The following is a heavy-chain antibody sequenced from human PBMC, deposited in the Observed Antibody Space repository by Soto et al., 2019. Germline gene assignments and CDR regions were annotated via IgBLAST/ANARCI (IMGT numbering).Heavy chain of an antibody. J-gene: IGHJ4*02. Sequence: ASVKVSCKASGYTFTSYGISWVRQAPGQGLEWMGWISAYNGNTNYAQKLQGRVTMTTDTSTSTAYMELRSLRSDDTAVYYCARALGYYGSGSQEFDYWGQGTLVTVSS. D-gene: IGHD3-10*01. CDR1: GYTFTSYG. CDR3: ARALGYYGSGSQEFDY. CDR2: ISAYNGNT. V-gene: IGHV1-18*01.